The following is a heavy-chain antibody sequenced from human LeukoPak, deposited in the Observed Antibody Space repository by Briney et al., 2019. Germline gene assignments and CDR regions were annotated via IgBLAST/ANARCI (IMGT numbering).Heavy chain of an antibody. V-gene: IGHV3-30*02. J-gene: IGHJ4*02. CDR1: GFTFTNYG. D-gene: IGHD3-22*01. CDR2: IRFDGNNE. Sequence: PGGSLTLSCAASGFTFTNYGMHRVRQAPGKGLEWVAFIRFDGNNEYYADSVKGRFTISRDNSKKTLYLPMNSLRAGDTAVYYCAKDRLGDWRGSFDSSPSTNYFDYWGQGTLVTVSS. CDR3: AKDRLGDWRGSFDSSPSTNYFDY.